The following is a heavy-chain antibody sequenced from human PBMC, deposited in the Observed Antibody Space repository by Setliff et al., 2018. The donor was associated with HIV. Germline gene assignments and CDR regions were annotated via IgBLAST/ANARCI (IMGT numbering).Heavy chain of an antibody. CDR2: IMPIFGTT. V-gene: IGHV1-69*05. D-gene: IGHD3-22*01. Sequence: ASVKVSCKASGGSFSSYGLSWVRQAPGQGLEWMGGIMPIFGTTNYAQKFQGRVTMTTDTSTRTAYMELGNLRSDDTAVYYCARRGYSYDTSGYYYYFDYWGQGTLVTVSS. J-gene: IGHJ4*02. CDR1: GGSFSSYG. CDR3: ARRGYSYDTSGYYYYFDY.